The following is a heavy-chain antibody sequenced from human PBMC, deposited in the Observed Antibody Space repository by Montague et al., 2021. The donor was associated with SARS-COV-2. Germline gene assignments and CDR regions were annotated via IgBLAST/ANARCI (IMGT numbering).Heavy chain of an antibody. CDR1: GFSLSTSGVG. D-gene: IGHD6-25*01. J-gene: IGHJ6*02. CDR3: AHSIAAIEAESSYYYYYYGMDV. Sequence: PALVKPTQTLTLPCTFSGFSLSTSGVGVGWIRQPPGKALEWLALIYWDXDKRYSPSLKSRLTITKDTSKNQVVLTMTNMDPVDTATYYCAHSIAAIEAESSYYYYYYGMDVWGQGTTVTVSS. CDR2: IYWDXDK. V-gene: IGHV2-5*02.